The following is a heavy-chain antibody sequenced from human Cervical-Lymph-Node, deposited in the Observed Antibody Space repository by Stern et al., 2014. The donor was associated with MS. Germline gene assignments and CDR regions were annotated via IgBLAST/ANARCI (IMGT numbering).Heavy chain of an antibody. CDR3: GVAGNY. D-gene: IGHD1-1*01. CDR1: GFTFTSYA. V-gene: IGHV3-23*01. J-gene: IGHJ4*02. Sequence: EVQLLQSGGDLVQPGGSLRLSCAGSGFTFTSYAMNWVRQAPGKGLEWVSGISINGLNTNYADSVKGRFTISRDTSTHTLYLQMSSLRADDTAVYYCGVAGNYWGQGTLVTVSS. CDR2: ISINGLNT.